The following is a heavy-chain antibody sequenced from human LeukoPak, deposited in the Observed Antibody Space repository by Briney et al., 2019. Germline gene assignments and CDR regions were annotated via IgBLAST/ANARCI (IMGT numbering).Heavy chain of an antibody. CDR2: IYYSGST. D-gene: IGHD5-24*01. V-gene: IGHV4-59*01. Sequence: PSETLSLTCSASACSISSYYWSWIRQPPGKGLEWIGYIYYSGSTNYKPSLRSRVTISVDTSKNQFSLKLTSVTAADTAVYYCARGGGYNYFDYWGQGTLVTVSS. CDR1: ACSISSYY. CDR3: ARGGGYNYFDY. J-gene: IGHJ4*02.